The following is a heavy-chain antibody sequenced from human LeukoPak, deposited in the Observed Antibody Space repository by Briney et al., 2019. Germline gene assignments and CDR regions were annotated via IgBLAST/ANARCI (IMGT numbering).Heavy chain of an antibody. CDR1: GGSFSGYY. D-gene: IGHD1-26*01. CDR3: ARASGLGGSSSGAWGAIFDY. CDR2: INHSGSS. V-gene: IGHV4-34*01. J-gene: IGHJ4*02. Sequence: PSETLSLTCAVYGGSFSGYYWSWIRQPPGKGLEWIGEINHSGSSNYNPSLKSRVTISVDTSKNQFSLKLSSVTAADTAVYYCARASGLGGSSSGAWGAIFDYWGQGTLVTVSS.